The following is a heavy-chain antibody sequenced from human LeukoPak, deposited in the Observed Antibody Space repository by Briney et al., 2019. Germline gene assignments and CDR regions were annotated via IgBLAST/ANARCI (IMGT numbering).Heavy chain of an antibody. Sequence: ASVKVSCKASGYTFTSYYMHWVRQAPGQGLEWMGIINPSGGSTSYAQKFQGRVTMTRDTSISTAYMELSRLRSDDTAVYYCASSIVGAILYYFGYWGQGTLVTVSS. CDR2: INPSGGST. CDR1: GYTFTSYY. V-gene: IGHV1-46*01. D-gene: IGHD1-26*01. J-gene: IGHJ4*02. CDR3: ASSIVGAILYYFGY.